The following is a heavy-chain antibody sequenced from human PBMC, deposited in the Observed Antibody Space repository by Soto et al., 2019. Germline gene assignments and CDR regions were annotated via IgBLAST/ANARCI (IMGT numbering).Heavy chain of an antibody. D-gene: IGHD5-18*01. CDR1: GYSFTSYW. V-gene: IGHV5-51*01. CDR3: ARTPRGYSYDYYYYYGMDV. CDR2: IYPGDSDT. Sequence: GESLKISCKGSGYSFTSYWIGWVRQMPGKGLEWMGIIYPGDSDTRYSPSFQGQVTISADKSISTAYLQWSSLKASDTAMYYCARTPRGYSYDYYYYYGMDVWGHGTKVTVS. J-gene: IGHJ6*02.